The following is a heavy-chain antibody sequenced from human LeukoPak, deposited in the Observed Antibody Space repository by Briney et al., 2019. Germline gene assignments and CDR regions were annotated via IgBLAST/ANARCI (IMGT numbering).Heavy chain of an antibody. CDR3: ARAERGYSFYYYYMDV. V-gene: IGHV3-48*01. Sequence: GGSLRLSCEASGFIFSNYAVNWVRQAQGKGLEFVSYISSSGRTTFYADSVKGRFTISRDTARNSVFLQMTSLGAEDTAMYYCARAERGYSFYYYYMDVWGKGTTVTVSS. CDR2: ISSSGRTT. D-gene: IGHD5-18*01. CDR1: GFIFSNYA. J-gene: IGHJ6*03.